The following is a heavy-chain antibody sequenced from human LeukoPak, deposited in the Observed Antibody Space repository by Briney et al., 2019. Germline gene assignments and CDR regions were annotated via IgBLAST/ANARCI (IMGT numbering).Heavy chain of an antibody. CDR2: IKQDGSKE. CDR3: VGDPGDY. Sequence: GGSLRLSCAASGFTFSEYWMSWVRQAPREGLEWVANIKQDGSKEYYVDSVKGRFTISRDNAKSLFYLQMNSLRADDTAVYYCVGDPGDYWGQGALVTVSS. V-gene: IGHV3-7*01. CDR1: GFTFSEYW. J-gene: IGHJ4*02.